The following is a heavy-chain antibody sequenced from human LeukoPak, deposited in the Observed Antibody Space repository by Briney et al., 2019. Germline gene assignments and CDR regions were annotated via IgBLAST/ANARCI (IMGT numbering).Heavy chain of an antibody. J-gene: IGHJ4*02. Sequence: ASVKVSCKASGGTFSSYAISWVRQAPGQGLEWMGGIIPIFGTANYAQKFQGRVTITADGSTSTAYMELSSLRSEDTAVYYCARDRGGSYYFDYWGQGTLVTVSS. D-gene: IGHD3-10*01. CDR3: ARDRGGSYYFDY. CDR2: IIPIFGTA. CDR1: GGTFSSYA. V-gene: IGHV1-69*13.